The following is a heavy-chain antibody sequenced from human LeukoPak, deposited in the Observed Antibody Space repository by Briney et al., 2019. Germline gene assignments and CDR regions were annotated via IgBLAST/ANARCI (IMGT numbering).Heavy chain of an antibody. CDR2: INWNGGST. Sequence: GGSLRLSCAASGFTFDDYAMSLVRQAPGKGLEWVSGINWNGGSTGYADSVKGRFIISRDNAKNSLYLQMNSLRAEDTALYYCARGWESWFDPWGQGTLVTVSS. J-gene: IGHJ5*02. CDR3: ARGWESWFDP. D-gene: IGHD1-26*01. CDR1: GFTFDDYA. V-gene: IGHV3-20*04.